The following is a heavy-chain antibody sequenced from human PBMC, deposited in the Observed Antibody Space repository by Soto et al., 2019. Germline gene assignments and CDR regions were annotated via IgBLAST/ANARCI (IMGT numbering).Heavy chain of an antibody. CDR1: GFTFNIYG. D-gene: IGHD1-20*01. V-gene: IGHV3-30*03. CDR3: LTDNASAQGSIDP. CDR2: ISYDGSNQ. J-gene: IGHJ5*02. Sequence: GGSLRLSCAASGFTFNIYGMHWVRQAPDKGLEWVALISYDGSNQYYADSVKGRFTISRDNAKNTLFLQMNSLRADDKAVYYSLTDNASAQGSIDPWGQGTLVTVSS.